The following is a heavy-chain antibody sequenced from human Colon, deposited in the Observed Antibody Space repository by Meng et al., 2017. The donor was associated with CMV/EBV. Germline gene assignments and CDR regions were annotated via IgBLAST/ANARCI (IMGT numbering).Heavy chain of an antibody. D-gene: IGHD3-10*01. Sequence: GESLKISCAASGFTFTNYGSSWVRPAPGKGLECVSVISAYGGTTFYADYVKGRFTVSRDNSMNTVYLQMDSLRPEDSAVYYCAKHRLMYGSISPSDHWGQGTLVTVSS. J-gene: IGHJ5*02. CDR1: GFTFTNYG. V-gene: IGHV3-23*01. CDR2: ISAYGGTT. CDR3: AKHRLMYGSISPSDH.